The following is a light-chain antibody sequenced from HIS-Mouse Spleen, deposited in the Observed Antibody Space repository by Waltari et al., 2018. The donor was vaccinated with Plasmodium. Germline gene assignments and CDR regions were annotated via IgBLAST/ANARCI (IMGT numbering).Light chain of an antibody. V-gene: IGKV1-6*01. CDR3: LQDYNYPYT. J-gene: IGKJ2*01. CDR2: AAS. Sequence: AIQMTQSPSSLSASVGDQVPITCRASQGIRNDLGWYQQKPGKAPKPLISAASSLQSGVPSRFSGSGSGTDFTLTISSLQPEDFATYYCLQDYNYPYTFGQGTKLEIK. CDR1: QGIRND.